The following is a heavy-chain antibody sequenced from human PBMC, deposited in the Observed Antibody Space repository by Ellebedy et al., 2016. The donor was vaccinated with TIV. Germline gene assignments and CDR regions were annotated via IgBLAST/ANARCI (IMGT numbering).Heavy chain of an antibody. CDR3: ARDLWFGRSNGMDV. V-gene: IGHV3-7*03. Sequence: PGGSLRLSCTASGCTFSCYWMSWVRQAPGKGLEWVGNIKQDGSEKYYVDSVKGRFTISSDNAKNSLYLQMNSLRAEDTAVYYCARDLWFGRSNGMDVWGQGTTVTVSS. CDR1: GCTFSCYW. J-gene: IGHJ6*02. CDR2: IKQDGSEK. D-gene: IGHD3-10*01.